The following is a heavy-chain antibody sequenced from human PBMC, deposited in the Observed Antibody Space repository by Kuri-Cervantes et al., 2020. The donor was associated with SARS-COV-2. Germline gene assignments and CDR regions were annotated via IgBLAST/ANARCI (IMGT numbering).Heavy chain of an antibody. Sequence: GESLKISCKGSGYNFVNYWIGWVRQMPGKGLEWMGIIYPGDSDTRYSPSFQGQVTISADKSISTAYLQWSSLKASDTAMYYCARHGLSITMVRGVITPAAGDVDGMDVWGQGTTVTVSS. D-gene: IGHD3-10*01. V-gene: IGHV5-51*01. J-gene: IGHJ6*02. CDR3: ARHGLSITMVRGVITPAAGDVDGMDV. CDR2: IYPGDSDT. CDR1: GYNFVNYW.